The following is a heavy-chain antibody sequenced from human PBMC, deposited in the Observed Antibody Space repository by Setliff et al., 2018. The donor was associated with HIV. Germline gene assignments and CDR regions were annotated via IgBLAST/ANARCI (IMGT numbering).Heavy chain of an antibody. D-gene: IGHD5-18*01. Sequence: KTSETLSLTCTVSGGSFSSGEYYWNWIRQHPGKGLGWIGYISYSGSTYYNPSLKSRPAISVDTSKNQFSLKMNSVTAADTAVYYCAREGKTALVTKYFDYWGHGKLVTVSS. CDR3: AREGKTALVTKYFDY. J-gene: IGHJ4*01. V-gene: IGHV4-31*03. CDR2: ISYSGST. CDR1: GGSFSSGEYY.